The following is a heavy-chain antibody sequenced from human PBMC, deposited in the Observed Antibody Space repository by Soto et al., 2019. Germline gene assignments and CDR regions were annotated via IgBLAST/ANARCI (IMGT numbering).Heavy chain of an antibody. CDR2: LDPSDGST. Sequence: ASVKVSCKAAGYPFTRYYVHWVRRAPGQGLEWMGILDPSDGSTNYAQKFQARGTMSRDTSTSTVYMELSSLTSEDTALYYCARVMSGFNYGAYDYWGQGTLVTVSS. CDR3: ARVMSGFNYGAYDY. J-gene: IGHJ4*02. D-gene: IGHD5-18*01. V-gene: IGHV1-46*01. CDR1: GYPFTRYY.